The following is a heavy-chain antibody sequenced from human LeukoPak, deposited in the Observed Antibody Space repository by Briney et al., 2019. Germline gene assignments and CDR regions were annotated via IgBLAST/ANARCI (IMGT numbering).Heavy chain of an antibody. CDR3: ARAHTVTIYSGFDP. Sequence: SVKVSCKASGVTFSSYAISWVRQAPGQGLEWMGRIIPIFGIAHYAQKFQGRVTITADKSTSTAYMELSSLRSEDTAVYYCARAHTVTIYSGFDPWGQGTLVTVSS. CDR2: IIPIFGIA. D-gene: IGHD4-17*01. CDR1: GVTFSSYA. V-gene: IGHV1-69*04. J-gene: IGHJ5*02.